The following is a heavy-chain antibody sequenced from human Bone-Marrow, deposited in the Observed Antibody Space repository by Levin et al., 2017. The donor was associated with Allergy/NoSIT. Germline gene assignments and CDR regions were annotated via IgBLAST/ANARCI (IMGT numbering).Heavy chain of an antibody. V-gene: IGHV3-23*01. Sequence: GGSLRLSCAASGFIFSSHAMNWVRQVPGKGLEWVSGISGSGGGTYYADSVRGRFTVSRDNSKNTLYLQMNSLRAEDTAVYYWAKGLGGTARPVDFWGQGTLVTVSS. CDR2: ISGSGGGT. CDR1: GFIFSSHA. CDR3: AKGLGGTARPVDF. J-gene: IGHJ4*02. D-gene: IGHD1-26*01.